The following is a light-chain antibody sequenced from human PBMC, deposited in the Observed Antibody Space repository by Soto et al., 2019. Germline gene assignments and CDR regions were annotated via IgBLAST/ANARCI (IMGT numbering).Light chain of an antibody. CDR3: QQYGGTPPYT. J-gene: IGKJ2*01. CDR1: QTVSKNY. V-gene: IGKV3D-20*01. Sequence: EIVLTQSPATLSLSPGERATLSCRASQTVSKNYLAWYQQKPGLAPRLLIYGASSRATGIPDRCSGSGSRTVFTLTISRLEPEDFAVYYCQQYGGTPPYTFGQGTKLEIK. CDR2: GAS.